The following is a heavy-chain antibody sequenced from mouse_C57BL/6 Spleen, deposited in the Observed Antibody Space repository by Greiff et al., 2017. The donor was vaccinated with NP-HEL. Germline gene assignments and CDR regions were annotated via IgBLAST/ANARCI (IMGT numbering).Heavy chain of an antibody. D-gene: IGHD1-1*01. CDR1: GYTFTSYR. V-gene: IGHV1-59*01. CDR2: IDPSDSYT. CDR3: ARSGTTVETWFAY. Sequence: QVQLQQPGAELVRPGTSVKLSCKASGYTFTSYRMHWVKQRPGQGLEWIGVIDPSDSYTNYNQKFKGKATLTVDTSSSTAYMQLSSLTSEDSAVYYCARSGTTVETWFAYWGQGTLVTVSA. J-gene: IGHJ3*01.